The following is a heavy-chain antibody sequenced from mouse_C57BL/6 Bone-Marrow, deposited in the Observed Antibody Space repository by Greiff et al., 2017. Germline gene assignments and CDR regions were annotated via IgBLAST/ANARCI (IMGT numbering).Heavy chain of an antibody. Sequence: QVQLQQSGPGLVQPSQSLSITCTVSGFSLTSYGVHWVRQPPGKGLEWLGVIWSGGSTDYNAAFISRLSISKDNSKSQVFFKMNSLQADDTAIYYCAKIYYDYDGGGYYYAMDDWGQGTSVTVSS. CDR1: GFSLTSYG. J-gene: IGHJ4*01. V-gene: IGHV2-4*01. CDR3: AKIYYDYDGGGYYYAMDD. CDR2: IWSGGST. D-gene: IGHD2-4*01.